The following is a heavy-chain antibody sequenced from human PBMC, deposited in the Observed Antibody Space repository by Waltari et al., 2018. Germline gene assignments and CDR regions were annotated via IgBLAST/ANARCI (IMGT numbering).Heavy chain of an antibody. J-gene: IGHJ3*02. V-gene: IGHV3-73*02. Sequence: EVQLVESGGGLVQPGGSLRLSCTGSGFTFSDSAIHWVRQASGKGLEWVARMKGRINNYAIGYAASVKGRFTISRDDSKNTAFLHMNNLQADDTAVYWCTRLGETTALLNAFDIWGRGTMVTVSS. CDR3: TRLGETTALLNAFDI. CDR1: GFTFSDSA. D-gene: IGHD2-21*02. CDR2: MKGRINNYAI.